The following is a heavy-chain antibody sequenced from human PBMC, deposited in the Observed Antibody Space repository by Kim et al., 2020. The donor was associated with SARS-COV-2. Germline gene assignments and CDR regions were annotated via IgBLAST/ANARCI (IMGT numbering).Heavy chain of an antibody. D-gene: IGHD3-16*02. CDR2: IIPIFGTA. CDR1: GGTFSSYA. Sequence: SVKVSCKASGGTFSSYAISWVRQAPGQGLEWMGGIIPIFGTANYAQKFQGRVTRTVDESTSTAYMELSSLRSEDTAVYYCARELGGSLRLGELSLYFDYWGQGNLFTVSS. V-gene: IGHV1-69*13. J-gene: IGHJ4*02. CDR3: ARELGGSLRLGELSLYFDY.